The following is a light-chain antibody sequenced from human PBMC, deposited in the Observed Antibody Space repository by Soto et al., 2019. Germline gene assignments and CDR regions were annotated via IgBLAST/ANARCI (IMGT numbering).Light chain of an antibody. CDR3: CSYAGDLAL. CDR1: STDVGGYNY. Sequence: QSVLTQPPSAAGSPGQSVTISCTGTSTDVGGYNYVSWYQQYPGKAPKLMIYEVSKRPSGVPDRFSGSKSGNTASLTVSGLQAEDEADYYCCSYAGDLALFGGGTKVTVL. J-gene: IGLJ2*01. V-gene: IGLV2-8*01. CDR2: EVS.